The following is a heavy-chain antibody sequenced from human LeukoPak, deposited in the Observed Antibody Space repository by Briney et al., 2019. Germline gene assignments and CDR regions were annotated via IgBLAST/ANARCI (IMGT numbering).Heavy chain of an antibody. J-gene: IGHJ4*02. D-gene: IGHD2-2*01. V-gene: IGHV4-34*01. CDR2: INHSGST. CDR1: GGSFSGYY. CDR3: ARVCPIVVVPAGRYYFDY. Sequence: SETLSLTCAVYGGSFSGYYWSWIRQPPGKGLEWIGEINHSGSTNYNPSLKSRVTISVDTSKNQFSLKLSSVTAADTAVYYCARVCPIVVVPAGRYYFDYWGQGTLVTVSS.